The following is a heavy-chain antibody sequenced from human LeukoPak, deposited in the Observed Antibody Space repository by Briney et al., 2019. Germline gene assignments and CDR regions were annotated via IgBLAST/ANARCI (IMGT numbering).Heavy chain of an antibody. CDR1: GFTFSSYS. Sequence: PGGSLRLSCAASGFTFSSYSMTWVRQAPGKGLEWVSSISSSSSYIYYADSVKGRFTISRDNAKNSLYLQMNSLRAEDTAVYYCARDGPYCGGDCYSYAFDIWGQGTMATVSS. CDR3: ARDGPYCGGDCYSYAFDI. CDR2: ISSSSSYI. V-gene: IGHV3-21*01. D-gene: IGHD2-21*02. J-gene: IGHJ3*02.